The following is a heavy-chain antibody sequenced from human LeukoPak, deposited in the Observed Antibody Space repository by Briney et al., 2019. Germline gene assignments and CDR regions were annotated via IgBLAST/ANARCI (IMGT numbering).Heavy chain of an antibody. CDR1: GYTFTSYG. CDR2: ISAYNGNT. D-gene: IGHD3-22*01. Sequence: EASVKVSCKASGYTFTSYGISWVRQAPGQGLEWMGWISAYNGNTNYAQKLQGRVIMTTDTSTSTAYMELRSLRSDDTAVYYCARHAFLVVIKGDAFDIWGQGTMVTVSS. J-gene: IGHJ3*02. CDR3: ARHAFLVVIKGDAFDI. V-gene: IGHV1-18*01.